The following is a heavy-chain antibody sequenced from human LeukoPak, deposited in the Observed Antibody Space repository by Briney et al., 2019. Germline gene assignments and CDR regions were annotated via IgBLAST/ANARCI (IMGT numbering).Heavy chain of an antibody. CDR2: ISGSGGST. Sequence: GGPLRLSCAASGFTFSSYAMSWVRQAPGKGLEWVSAISGSGGSTYYADSVKGRFTISRDNSKNTLYLQMNSLRAEDTAVYYCAKAEDYYDSSGYNFAAGYWGQGTLVTVSS. J-gene: IGHJ4*02. D-gene: IGHD3-22*01. CDR3: AKAEDYYDSSGYNFAAGY. CDR1: GFTFSSYA. V-gene: IGHV3-23*01.